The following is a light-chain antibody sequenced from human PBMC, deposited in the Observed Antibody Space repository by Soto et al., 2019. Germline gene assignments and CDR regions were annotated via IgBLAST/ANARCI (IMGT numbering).Light chain of an antibody. CDR3: QTWGSGIQI. Sequence: QSVLTQSPSASASLGASVKLTCTLSSGHSNYAIAWHQQQPEKGPRYLMKLNSDGSHSKGDGIPDRFSGSSSGAERYLTIYNLQSEDEADYYCQTWGSGIQIFGGGTKLTVL. CDR1: SGHSNYA. J-gene: IGLJ2*01. V-gene: IGLV4-69*01. CDR2: LNSDGSH.